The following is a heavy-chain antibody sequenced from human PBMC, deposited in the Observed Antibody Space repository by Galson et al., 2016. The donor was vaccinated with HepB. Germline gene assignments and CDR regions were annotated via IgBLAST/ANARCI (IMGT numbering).Heavy chain of an antibody. D-gene: IGHD6-13*01. J-gene: IGHJ4*02. CDR2: IYHTGRT. CDR1: GGSISSSPW. Sequence: SETLSLTCTISGGSISSSPWRSWVRQPPGKGLEWIGEIYHTGRTNYNPSLKSRVTMPVDKSKNQFSLKLSSVTAADTAVYYCARGHLNPYSRNYFEYWGQGTLVTVSS. V-gene: IGHV4-4*02. CDR3: ARGHLNPYSRNYFEY.